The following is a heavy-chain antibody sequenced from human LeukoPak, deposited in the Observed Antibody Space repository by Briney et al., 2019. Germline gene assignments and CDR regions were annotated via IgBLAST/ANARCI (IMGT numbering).Heavy chain of an antibody. Sequence: GGSLRLSCAASGFTVSANYMSWVRQAPGKGLEWVSSLYSGGSTYYADSVKGRFTISRDSSKNTAYLQMNSLRGEDTAVYFCARVRLDRSERNLDAFENWGQGTMVTVSS. J-gene: IGHJ3*02. V-gene: IGHV3-53*01. CDR3: ARVRLDRSERNLDAFEN. CDR1: GFTVSANY. CDR2: LYSGGST. D-gene: IGHD1-14*01.